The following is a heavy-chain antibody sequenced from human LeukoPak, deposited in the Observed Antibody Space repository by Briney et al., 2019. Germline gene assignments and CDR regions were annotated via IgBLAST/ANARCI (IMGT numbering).Heavy chain of an antibody. CDR1: GLTFSTYG. D-gene: IGHD2-15*01. Sequence: GGSLRLSCAASGLTFSTYGMSWVRQAPGKGLEWVSAISGSGGSTYYADSVKGRFTISRDNSKNTLYLQMNSLRAEDTAVYYCAKLGYCSGGSCYSGGFDYWGQGTLVTVSS. CDR2: ISGSGGST. CDR3: AKLGYCSGGSCYSGGFDY. J-gene: IGHJ4*02. V-gene: IGHV3-23*01.